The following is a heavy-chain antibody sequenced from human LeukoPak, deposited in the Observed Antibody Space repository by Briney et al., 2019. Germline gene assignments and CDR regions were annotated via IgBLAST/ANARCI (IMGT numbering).Heavy chain of an antibody. J-gene: IGHJ3*01. Sequence: ASVKVSCKASGGGFSDYPINWVRQAPGQGLERLGGIIPKYSASNYAQAFQGRVTITADESTNTVYMEMSGLRPDDTAVYYCVRPDRIFGVPAAFDAWGQGTLVAVSS. CDR1: GGGFSDYP. CDR3: VRPDRIFGVPAAFDA. V-gene: IGHV1-69*01. D-gene: IGHD3-3*02. CDR2: IIPKYSAS.